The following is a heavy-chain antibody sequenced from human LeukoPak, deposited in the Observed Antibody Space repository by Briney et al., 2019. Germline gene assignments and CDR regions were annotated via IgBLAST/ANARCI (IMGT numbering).Heavy chain of an antibody. CDR3: AKGYGGNMDY. CDR2: ISASGGTT. J-gene: IGHJ4*02. V-gene: IGHV3-23*01. CDR1: GFTFNSNG. Sequence: GGSLRLSCAASGFTFNSNGMTWVRQAPGKGLEWVSSISASGGTTYYADSVKGRFTISRDNSKNTLYLQMDSLRAEDTAVYYCAKGYGGNMDYWGQGTLVTVHS. D-gene: IGHD4-23*01.